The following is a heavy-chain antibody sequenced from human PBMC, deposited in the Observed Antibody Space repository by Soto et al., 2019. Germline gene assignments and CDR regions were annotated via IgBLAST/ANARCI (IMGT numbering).Heavy chain of an antibody. CDR3: ARQQGTAAANDY. J-gene: IGHJ4*02. CDR1: GGTFGSYS. CDR2: IIGIFGTA. Sequence: SVKVSCKASGGTFGSYSISWVRQAPGQGLEWMGGIIGIFGTANYAQKLQGRVTITADKSTSTAYMELSSLRSEDTAVYYCARQQGTAAANDYWGQGTLVTVSS. V-gene: IGHV1-69*06. D-gene: IGHD6-13*01.